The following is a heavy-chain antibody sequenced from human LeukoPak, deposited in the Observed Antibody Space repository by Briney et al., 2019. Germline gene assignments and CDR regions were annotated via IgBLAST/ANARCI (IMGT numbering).Heavy chain of an antibody. CDR2: IIPILGIA. V-gene: IGHV1-69*04. D-gene: IGHD2-21*02. Sequence: SVKVSCEASGGTFSSYAISWVRQAPGQGLEWMGRIIPILGIANYAQKFQGRVTITADKSTSTAYMELSSLRSEDTAVYYCARDPLEYCGGDCYSRPFDYWGQGTLVTVSS. J-gene: IGHJ4*02. CDR1: GGTFSSYA. CDR3: ARDPLEYCGGDCYSRPFDY.